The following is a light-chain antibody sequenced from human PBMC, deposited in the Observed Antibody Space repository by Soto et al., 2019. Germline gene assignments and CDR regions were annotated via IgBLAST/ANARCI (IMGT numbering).Light chain of an antibody. J-gene: IGLJ1*01. Sequence: QSALTQPASVSGSPGQSITISCTGTSGDIGSYNRVSWYQQHPGKAPKLIIYEVTDRPSGVSNRFSGSKSGNTASLTISGLRAEDEAKYYCSSYTNINTRACVFGTGTKVTVL. CDR1: SGDIGSYNR. CDR2: EVT. CDR3: SSYTNINTRACV. V-gene: IGLV2-14*01.